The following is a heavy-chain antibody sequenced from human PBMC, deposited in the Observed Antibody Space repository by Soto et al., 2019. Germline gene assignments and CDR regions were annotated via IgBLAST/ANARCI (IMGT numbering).Heavy chain of an antibody. CDR3: AGAKTTVFNWFDP. J-gene: IGHJ5*02. V-gene: IGHV3-9*01. Sequence: GGSLRLSCAASGFSFDDYAMHWVRQAPGKGLEWVSGISWNSGSIVYADSVKGRFTISRDNAKNSLYLQMNSLRDEDTALYYCAGAKTTVFNWFDPWGQGTLVTVSS. CDR1: GFSFDDYA. CDR2: ISWNSGSI. D-gene: IGHD4-17*01.